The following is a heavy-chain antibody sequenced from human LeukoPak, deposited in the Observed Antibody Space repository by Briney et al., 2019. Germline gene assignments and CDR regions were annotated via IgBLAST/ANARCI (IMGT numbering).Heavy chain of an antibody. CDR2: IYYSGST. Sequence: SETLSLTCTVSGGSISSSSYYWGWIRQPPGKGLEWIGSIYYSGSTYYNPSLKSRVTISVDKSKNQFPLKLSSVTAADTAVYYCARAGVTMVRGVIMSWAFDYWGQGTLVTVSS. J-gene: IGHJ4*02. D-gene: IGHD3-10*01. CDR1: GGSISSSSYY. V-gene: IGHV4-39*06. CDR3: ARAGVTMVRGVIMSWAFDY.